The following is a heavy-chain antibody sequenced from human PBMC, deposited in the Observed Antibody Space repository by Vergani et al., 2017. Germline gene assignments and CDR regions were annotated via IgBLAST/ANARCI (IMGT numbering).Heavy chain of an antibody. J-gene: IGHJ4*02. Sequence: QVQLQESGPGLVKPSETLSLTCTVSGGSISSYYWSWIRQPPGKGLEWIGYIYYSGSTNYNPSLKSRVTISVDTSKNQFSLKLSSVTAADTAVYYCASLYSGYDTRDYWGQGTLVTVSS. V-gene: IGHV4-59*01. CDR1: GGSISSYY. D-gene: IGHD5-12*01. CDR3: ASLYSGYDTRDY. CDR2: IYYSGST.